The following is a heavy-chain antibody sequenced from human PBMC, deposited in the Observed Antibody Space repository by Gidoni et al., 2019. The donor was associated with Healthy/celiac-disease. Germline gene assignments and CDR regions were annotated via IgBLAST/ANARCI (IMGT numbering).Heavy chain of an antibody. V-gene: IGHV1-8*01. CDR1: GYTFTSYD. Sequence: QVQLVQSGAEVKKPGASVKVSCKASGYTFTSYDINWVRQATGQGLEWMGWMNPNSGNTGYAQKFQGRVTMTRNTSISTAYMELSSLRSEDTAVYYCARGRGMTTVTTAQLKYWGQGTLVTVSS. CDR2: MNPNSGNT. CDR3: ARGRGMTTVTTAQLKY. J-gene: IGHJ4*02. D-gene: IGHD4-17*01.